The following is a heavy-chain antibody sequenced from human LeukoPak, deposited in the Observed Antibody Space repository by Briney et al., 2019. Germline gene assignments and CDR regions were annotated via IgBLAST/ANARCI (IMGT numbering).Heavy chain of an antibody. J-gene: IGHJ4*02. CDR1: GFTFSSYA. V-gene: IGHV1-69*04. CDR3: ARDHVGIAAAATIDY. D-gene: IGHD6-13*01. CDR2: IIPILGIA. Sequence: GRSLRLSCAASGFTFSSYAISWVRQAPGQGLEWMGRIIPILGIANYAQKFQGRVTITADKSTSTAYMELSSLRSEDTAVYYCARDHVGIAAAATIDYWGQGTLVTVSS.